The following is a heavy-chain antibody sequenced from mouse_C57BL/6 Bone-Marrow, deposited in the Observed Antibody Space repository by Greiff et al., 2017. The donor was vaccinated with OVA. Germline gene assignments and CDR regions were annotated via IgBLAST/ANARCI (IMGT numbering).Heavy chain of an antibody. J-gene: IGHJ2*01. D-gene: IGHD4-1*01. CDR2: IDPENGDT. Sequence: VQLQQSGAELVRPGASVKLSCTASGFNIKDDYMHWVKQRPEQGLEWIGWIDPENGDTEYASKFQGKATITADTSSNTAYLQLSSLTSEDTAVYYCTTGLGPYFDYWGQGTTLTVSS. V-gene: IGHV14-4*01. CDR1: GFNIKDDY. CDR3: TTGLGPYFDY.